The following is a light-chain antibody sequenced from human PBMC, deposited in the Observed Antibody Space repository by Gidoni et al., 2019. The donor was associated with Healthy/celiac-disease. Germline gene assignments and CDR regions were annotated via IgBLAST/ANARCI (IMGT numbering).Light chain of an antibody. V-gene: IGKV3-11*01. J-gene: IGKJ2*01. CDR3: QQRSNWTPYT. Sequence: EIVLTQSPATLSLAPGERATLSCRASPSVSSYLAWYQQQPGQAPRLLINDAANRATGIPARFSGSGCWTEFTLTISSRVPEDYAVYYCQQRSNWTPYTFGQGTKLEIK. CDR1: PSVSSY. CDR2: DAA.